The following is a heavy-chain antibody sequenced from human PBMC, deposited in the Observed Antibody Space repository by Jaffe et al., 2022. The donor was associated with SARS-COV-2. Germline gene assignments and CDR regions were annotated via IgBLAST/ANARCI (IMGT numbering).Heavy chain of an antibody. Sequence: EVQLVESGGGLVQLGGSLRLSCAASGFTFSGYWMSWVRQGPGKGLEWVANIKHDGSEKNYVDSVKGRFAVSRDNAKNSVYLQMNSLRVEDTAVYYCARGRYSSVLWGQGTLVTVSS. D-gene: IGHD6-19*01. CDR1: GFTFSGYW. J-gene: IGHJ4*02. V-gene: IGHV3-7*01. CDR3: ARGRYSSVL. CDR2: IKHDGSEK.